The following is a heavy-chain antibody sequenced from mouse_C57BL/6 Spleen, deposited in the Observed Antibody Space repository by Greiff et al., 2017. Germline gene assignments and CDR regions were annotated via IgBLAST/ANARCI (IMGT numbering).Heavy chain of an antibody. J-gene: IGHJ4*01. CDR3: ARWWLRRAMDY. CDR1: GYAFSSYW. D-gene: IGHD2-2*01. V-gene: IGHV1-80*01. CDR2: IYPGDGDT. Sequence: VQLQESGAELVKPGASVKISCKASGYAFSSYWMNWVKQRPGKGLEWIGQIYPGDGDTNYNGKVKGKATLTADKSSSTAYMQLSSLTSEDSAVYFCARWWLRRAMDYWGQGTSVTVSS.